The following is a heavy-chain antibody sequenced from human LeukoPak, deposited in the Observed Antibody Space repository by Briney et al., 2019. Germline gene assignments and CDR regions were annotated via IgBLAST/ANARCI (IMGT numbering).Heavy chain of an antibody. J-gene: IGHJ6*03. CDR3: ARGGISIFVVVIYMDV. V-gene: IGHV3-20*04. D-gene: IGHD3-3*01. Sequence: PGGSLRLSCAASGFTFSSYSMNWVRQAPGKGLEWVSGINWNGGSTGYADSVKGRFTISRDNAKNSLSLQMNSLRVEDTGLYYCARGGISIFVVVIYMDVWGKGTTVTVSS. CDR1: GFTFSSYS. CDR2: INWNGGST.